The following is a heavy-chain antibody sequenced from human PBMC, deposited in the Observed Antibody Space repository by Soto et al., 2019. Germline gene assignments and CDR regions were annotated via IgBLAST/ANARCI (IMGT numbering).Heavy chain of an antibody. CDR1: GFTVSNNY. D-gene: IGHD1-26*01. CDR2: IYSHGGT. CDR3: ARGGSGSQTVGY. J-gene: IGHJ4*02. Sequence: EVQVVESGGGLVQPGGSLRLSCAASGFTVSNNYMTWVRQAPGKGLEWVSLIYSHGGTDYADSVKGRFTISRDNSKNMVYLQMNSLRVEDTAVYYCARGGSGSQTVGYWGQGARVTVSS. V-gene: IGHV3-66*01.